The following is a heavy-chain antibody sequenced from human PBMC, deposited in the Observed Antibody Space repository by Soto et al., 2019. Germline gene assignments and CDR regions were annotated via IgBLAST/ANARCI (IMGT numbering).Heavy chain of an antibody. D-gene: IGHD3-10*01. J-gene: IGHJ6*04. CDR1: GIPVSSNY. CDR2: LHSGGDT. V-gene: IGHV3-53*04. CDR3: ARDGPNYYASSMDV. Sequence: EVQLVESGGGLVQPGGSLRLSCVASGIPVSSNYMTWFRQAPGKGLEWGSVLHSGGDTYYANSVKGRFTISRHDSTNTLFLQMNSLTSEYTGVYYFARDGPNYYASSMDVWGYGTTGTVSS.